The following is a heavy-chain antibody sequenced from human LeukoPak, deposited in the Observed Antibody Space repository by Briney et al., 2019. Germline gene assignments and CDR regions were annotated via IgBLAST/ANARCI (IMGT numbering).Heavy chain of an antibody. V-gene: IGHV3-30*18. J-gene: IGHJ4*02. CDR2: TSFDGRNT. CDR3: AKDSLPNDIAVTEYTRGPLDY. D-gene: IGHD2-15*01. Sequence: GGSLRLSCAASGFTFNSYGMHWVRRVPGKGLEWMAFTSFDGRNTYYGSSVKGRFNISRDDSRNTLYLQMNNLRPEDTAIYYCAKDSLPNDIAVTEYTRGPLDYWGQGTLVTVSS. CDR1: GFTFNSYG.